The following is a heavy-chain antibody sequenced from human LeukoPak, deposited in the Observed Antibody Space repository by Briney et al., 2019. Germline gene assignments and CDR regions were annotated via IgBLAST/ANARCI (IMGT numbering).Heavy chain of an antibody. CDR2: IYHSGST. CDR3: ARVGGGVSVYYYYYMDV. D-gene: IGHD2-8*02. V-gene: IGHV4-38-2*02. J-gene: IGHJ6*03. Sequence: SETLSLTCTVSGYFISSGYYWGWIRQPPGKGLEWIGSIYHSGSTYYNPSLKSRVTISVDTSKNQFSLKLSSVTAADTAVYYCARVGGGVSVYYYYYMDVWGKGTTVTVSS. CDR1: GYFISSGYY.